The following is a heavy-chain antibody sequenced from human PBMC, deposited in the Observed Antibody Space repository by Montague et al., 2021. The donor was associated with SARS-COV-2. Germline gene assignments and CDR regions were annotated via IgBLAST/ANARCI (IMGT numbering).Heavy chain of an antibody. D-gene: IGHD3-16*01. CDR3: ARKGGGGSDLAF. CDR1: GDSISTDNC. Sequence: SETLSLTCVVSGDSISTDNCWTWVRLHPGKGLVWFVEIYHTGSTKYKPSPKSRVSMSVDESWNQFSLGLTSVTAADTSIYYCARKGGGGSDLAFWGQGTLVTVSS. CDR2: IYHTGST. V-gene: IGHV4-4*02. J-gene: IGHJ4*02.